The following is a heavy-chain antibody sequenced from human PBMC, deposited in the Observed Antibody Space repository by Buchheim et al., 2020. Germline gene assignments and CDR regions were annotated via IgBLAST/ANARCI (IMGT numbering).Heavy chain of an antibody. CDR3: ARVIISGTYYYYMDV. CDR2: IYYSETP. V-gene: IGHV4-59*01. CDR1: GVSISSYY. J-gene: IGHJ6*03. Sequence: QVQLQESGPGLVKPSETLSLTCSVSGVSISSYYWSWIRQPPGKGLEWIGYIYYSETPNYNPSLKSRVTIAVDTSTNQFSLKLTSVTAADTAVYYCARVIISGTYYYYMDVWGKGTT. D-gene: IGHD1-26*01.